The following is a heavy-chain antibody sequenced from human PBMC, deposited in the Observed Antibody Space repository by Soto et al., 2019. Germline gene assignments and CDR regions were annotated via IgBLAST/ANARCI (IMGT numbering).Heavy chain of an antibody. D-gene: IGHD1-1*01. J-gene: IGHJ5*02. CDR3: VRWNGFGDR. Sequence: EVQLLESGGGLVQPGGSLRLSCAVSGFIISDYGVTWVRQAPGKGLEWVSGFSGGGGGTFYADSVKGRFTISRDDPKNTAYLQMNSLGDEDTAVYYCVRWNGFGDRWGQGTLVTVSS. CDR1: GFIISDYG. CDR2: FSGGGGGT. V-gene: IGHV3-23*01.